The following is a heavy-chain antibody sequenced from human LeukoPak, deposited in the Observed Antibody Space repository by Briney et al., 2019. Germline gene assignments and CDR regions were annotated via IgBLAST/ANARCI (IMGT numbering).Heavy chain of an antibody. J-gene: IGHJ3*02. V-gene: IGHV4-4*07. CDR2: IYTTGRI. CDR3: AKSNGYGLVDI. Sequence: SETLSLTCSVSDGAISNINYFWSWIRQPAGKGLEWIGRIYTTGRINYNPSLKSRVTISIDTSQSQFSLRLTSVTAADTAVYYCAKSNGYGLVDIWGQGTVVTVSS. D-gene: IGHD3-10*01. CDR1: DGAISNINYF.